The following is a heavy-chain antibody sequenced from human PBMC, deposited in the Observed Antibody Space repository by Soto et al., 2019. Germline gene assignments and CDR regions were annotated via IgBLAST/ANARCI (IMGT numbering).Heavy chain of an antibody. V-gene: IGHV1-18*01. CDR1: GYTFTSYG. CDR2: ISANNGNT. D-gene: IGHD2-15*01. CDR3: ARAYSPGLFDP. Sequence: QVQLVQSGAEVKKPGASVKVSCKASGYTFTSYGISWVRQPPGQGLEWMGWISANNGNTKYAQNFQGRVTMTTDTSTSTAYMELRSLRSDDTAVYYCARAYSPGLFDPWGQGTLVTVSS. J-gene: IGHJ5*02.